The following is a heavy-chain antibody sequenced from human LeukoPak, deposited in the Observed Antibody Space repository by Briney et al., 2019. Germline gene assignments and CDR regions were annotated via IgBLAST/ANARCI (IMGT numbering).Heavy chain of an antibody. D-gene: IGHD6-19*01. CDR1: GFTFSSYA. J-gene: IGHJ3*02. V-gene: IGHV3-23*01. CDR2: ISGSGGST. CDR3: ARGDSSGWYLGAFDI. Sequence: PGGSLRLSCAASGFTFSSYAMSWVRQAPGKGMEWVSAISGSGGSTYYADSVKGRFTISRDNAKNSLYLQMNSLRAEDTALYHCARGDSSGWYLGAFDIWGQGTMVTVSS.